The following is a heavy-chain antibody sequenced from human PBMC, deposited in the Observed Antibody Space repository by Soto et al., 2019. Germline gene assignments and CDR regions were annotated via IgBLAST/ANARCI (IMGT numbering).Heavy chain of an antibody. D-gene: IGHD2-15*01. CDR1: GGSISSYY. CDR3: ASARLPPQYDYYYSMDV. J-gene: IGHJ6*02. CDR2: IYYSGST. V-gene: IGHV4-59*01. Sequence: SETLSLTCTVSGGSISSYYWSWIRQPPGKGLEWIGYIYYSGSTNYNPSLKSRVTISVDTSKNQFSLKLSSVTAADTAVYYCASARLPPQYDYYYSMDVWGQGTTVT.